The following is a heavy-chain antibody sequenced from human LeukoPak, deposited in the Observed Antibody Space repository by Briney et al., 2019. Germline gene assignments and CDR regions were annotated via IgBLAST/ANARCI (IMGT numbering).Heavy chain of an antibody. V-gene: IGHV3-30*04. CDR3: ARSKQFDY. J-gene: IGHJ4*02. Sequence: GGSLRLSCAASGFTFSSYAMSWVRQAPGKGLEWVAVISYDGSNKYYADSVKGRFTISRDNSKNTLYLQMNSLRAEDTAVYYCARSKQFDYWGQGTLVTVSS. CDR2: ISYDGSNK. CDR1: GFTFSSYA.